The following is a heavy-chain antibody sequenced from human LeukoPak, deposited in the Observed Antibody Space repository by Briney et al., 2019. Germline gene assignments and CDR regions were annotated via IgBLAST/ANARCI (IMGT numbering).Heavy chain of an antibody. Sequence: ASVKVSCMPSGYTFTGYYMHWVRPAPGQGLEWMGWINPNSGGTNYAQKYQARVTMTRDTSISTAYMELSSLRSDDTAVYYCARDGGLDYWGQGTLVTVSS. D-gene: IGHD3-16*01. V-gene: IGHV1-2*02. J-gene: IGHJ4*02. CDR2: INPNSGGT. CDR1: GYTFTGYY. CDR3: ARDGGLDY.